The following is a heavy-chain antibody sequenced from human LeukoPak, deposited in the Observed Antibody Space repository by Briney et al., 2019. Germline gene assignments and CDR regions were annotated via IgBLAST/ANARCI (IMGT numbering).Heavy chain of an antibody. V-gene: IGHV4-59*01. CDR1: GGSISSDY. D-gene: IGHD5-18*01. Sequence: SETLSLTCTVSGGSISSDYWSWIRQPPGKGLEWIGYIYYSGIANYSPSLKSRVTMSVDTSKNQFSLSLNSVAAADTAVYYCARGQGYGLLNAVDFWGRGTLVTVTS. J-gene: IGHJ4*02. CDR2: IYYSGIA. CDR3: ARGQGYGLLNAVDF.